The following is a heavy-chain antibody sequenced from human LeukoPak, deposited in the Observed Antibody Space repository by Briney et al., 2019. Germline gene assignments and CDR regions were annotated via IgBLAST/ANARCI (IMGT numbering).Heavy chain of an antibody. CDR2: IYSGGST. CDR3: ARWHPVGDSRVDP. D-gene: IGHD4-17*01. CDR1: GFTFSSYA. Sequence: GGSLRLSCAASGFTFSSYAMRGVRQAPGKGLEWVAHIYSGGSTYYADSVKGRFTISRDNFKQMVYLQMSSLRVEDTAVYYCARWHPVGDSRVDPWGQGTLVTVSS. V-gene: IGHV3-53*01. J-gene: IGHJ5*02.